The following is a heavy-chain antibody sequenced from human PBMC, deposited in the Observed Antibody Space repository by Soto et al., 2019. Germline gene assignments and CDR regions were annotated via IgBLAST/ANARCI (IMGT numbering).Heavy chain of an antibody. CDR2: IIPIFGTA. J-gene: IGHJ6*02. CDR1: GGTFNSYA. V-gene: IGHV1-69*12. D-gene: IGHD3-10*01. CDR3: ASIRDGHNLHYYYGMDV. Sequence: QVQLVQSGAEVKKPGSSVKVSCKASGGTFNSYAISWVRQAPGQGLECMGGIIPIFGTANYAQKFQGRVSITADESTSTAYMELSTLRSEDTAVYYCASIRDGHNLHYYYGMDVWGQGTTVTVSS.